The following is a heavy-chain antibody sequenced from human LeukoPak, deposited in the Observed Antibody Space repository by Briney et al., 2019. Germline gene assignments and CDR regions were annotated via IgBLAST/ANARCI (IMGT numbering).Heavy chain of an antibody. J-gene: IGHJ4*02. V-gene: IGHV3-21*01. CDR3: ARDTVDYGGPLGDY. CDR2: ISSSSSYI. CDR1: GFTFSSYS. Sequence: PGGSLRLSCAASGFTFSSYSMNWVRQAPGKGLEWVSSISSSSSYIYYADSVKGRFTISRDNAKNSLYLQMNSLRAEDTAVYYCARDTVDYGGPLGDYWGQGTLVIVSS. D-gene: IGHD4-23*01.